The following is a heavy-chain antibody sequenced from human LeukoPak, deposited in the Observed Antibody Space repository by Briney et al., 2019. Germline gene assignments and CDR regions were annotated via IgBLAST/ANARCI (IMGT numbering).Heavy chain of an antibody. Sequence: GASVKGSCKASGYTFTGYYMHWVRQAPGQGLEWMGRINPNSGGTNYAQKLQGRVTMTRDTSISTAYMELSRLRSDDTAGYYCARRARWYYYDSSGHHDAFDIWGQGTMVTVSS. CDR2: INPNSGGT. J-gene: IGHJ3*02. CDR3: ARRARWYYYDSSGHHDAFDI. D-gene: IGHD3-22*01. CDR1: GYTFTGYY. V-gene: IGHV1-2*06.